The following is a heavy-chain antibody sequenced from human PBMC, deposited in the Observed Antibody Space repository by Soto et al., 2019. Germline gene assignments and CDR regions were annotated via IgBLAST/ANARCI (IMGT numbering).Heavy chain of an antibody. Sequence: SETLSLTCAVSGYSTSSGYYWGWIRQPPGKGLEWIGSFYHSGNTHYNPSLKSRVTISVDTSKNQFSLRLSSVTAADTAVYYCARAGSLIVVVPSPKNYFDYWGQGTLVTVSS. J-gene: IGHJ4*02. CDR2: FYHSGNT. V-gene: IGHV4-38-2*01. D-gene: IGHD2-15*01. CDR3: ARAGSLIVVVPSPKNYFDY. CDR1: GYSTSSGYY.